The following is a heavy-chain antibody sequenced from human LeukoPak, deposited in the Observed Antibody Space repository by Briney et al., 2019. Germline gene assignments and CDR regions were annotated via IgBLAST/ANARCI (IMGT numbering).Heavy chain of an antibody. V-gene: IGHV3-23*01. CDR2: ITTSDSNT. CDR1: KFTFSSYT. Sequence: HPGGSLRLSCAASKFTFSSYTMSWGRQAPAKGLEWDSTITTSDSNTYYADSVKGRFTVARDNAKNTLFLQMNSLRAEDTAVYYCAKDGGLWVSAHWGDSWGRGTLVTVSS. CDR3: AKDGGLWVSAHWGDS. J-gene: IGHJ4*02. D-gene: IGHD7-27*01.